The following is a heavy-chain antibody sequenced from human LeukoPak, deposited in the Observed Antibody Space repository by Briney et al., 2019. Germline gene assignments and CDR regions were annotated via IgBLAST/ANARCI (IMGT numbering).Heavy chain of an antibody. Sequence: GRSLRLSCAASGFTFSSYGMHWARQAPGKGLEWVAVIWYDGSNKYYADSVKGRFTISRDNSKNTLYLQMNSLRAEDTAVYYCARDRGDCSSTSCPEGYYYYGMDVWGKGTTVTVSS. V-gene: IGHV3-33*01. J-gene: IGHJ6*04. CDR1: GFTFSSYG. D-gene: IGHD2-2*01. CDR2: IWYDGSNK. CDR3: ARDRGDCSSTSCPEGYYYYGMDV.